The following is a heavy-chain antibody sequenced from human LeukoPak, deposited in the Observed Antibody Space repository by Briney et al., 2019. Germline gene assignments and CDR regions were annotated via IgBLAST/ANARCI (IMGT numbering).Heavy chain of an antibody. J-gene: IGHJ4*02. D-gene: IGHD3-22*01. CDR1: GGTFSSYA. CDR3: ARDRHDSSGYYWCYFDY. V-gene: IGHV1-69*01. Sequence: SVKVSCTASGGTFSSYAISWVRQAPGQGLEWMGGIIPIFGTANYAQKFQGRVTITADESTSTAYMELSSLRSEDTAVYYCARDRHDSSGYYWCYFDYWGQGTLVTVSS. CDR2: IIPIFGTA.